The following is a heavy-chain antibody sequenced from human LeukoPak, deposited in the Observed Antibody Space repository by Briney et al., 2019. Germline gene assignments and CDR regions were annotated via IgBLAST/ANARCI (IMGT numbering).Heavy chain of an antibody. CDR2: IYYSGGT. D-gene: IGHD1-26*01. CDR3: ARDVSFRKVGGAFYI. Sequence: SETLSLTCTVSGGSISSHYWSWIRQPPGKGLEWIGYIYYSGGTNYNPSLKSRVTISVDTSKNQFSLKLSSVTAADTAVYYCARDVSFRKVGGAFYIWGQGTMVTVSS. CDR1: GGSISSHY. J-gene: IGHJ3*02. V-gene: IGHV4-59*11.